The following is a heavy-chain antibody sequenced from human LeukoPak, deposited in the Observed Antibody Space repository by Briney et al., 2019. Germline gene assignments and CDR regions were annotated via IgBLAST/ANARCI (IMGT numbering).Heavy chain of an antibody. CDR2: ISGSGGST. J-gene: IGHJ4*02. Sequence: GGSLRLSCAASGFTFSSYAMSWVRQAPGKGLEWVSAISGSGGSTYYADSVKGRFTISRDNSKNTLYLQMNSLRDEDTAVYYCAKGGYSSGWYRNYFDYWGQGTLVTVSS. D-gene: IGHD6-19*01. V-gene: IGHV3-23*01. CDR3: AKGGYSSGWYRNYFDY. CDR1: GFTFSSYA.